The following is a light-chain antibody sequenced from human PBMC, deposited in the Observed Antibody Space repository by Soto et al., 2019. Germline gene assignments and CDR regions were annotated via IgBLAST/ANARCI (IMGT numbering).Light chain of an antibody. CDR1: QSLVHSNGNTY. CDR2: RVS. J-gene: IGKJ2*01. V-gene: IGKV2-30*02. Sequence: DVVMTQSPLSLPVTLGQPASISCRSSQSLVHSNGNTYLNWFQQRPGQSPRRLIYRVSTRDSGVPDRFRGRGSCADFPLKISRVEAEDAGLYYCLQGTHWAPTFGQGNQLELQ. CDR3: LQGTHWAPT.